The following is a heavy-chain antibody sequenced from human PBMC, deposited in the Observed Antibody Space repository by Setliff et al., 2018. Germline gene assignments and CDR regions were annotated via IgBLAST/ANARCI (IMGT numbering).Heavy chain of an antibody. V-gene: IGHV4-34*01. J-gene: IGHJ4*02. CDR1: GGSLSGYY. CDR2: IDHSGRT. D-gene: IGHD2-21*02. Sequence: SETLSLTCAVYGGSLSGYYWTWIRQSPGKGLEWIGEIDHSGRTNYNPSLRSRVTISLDTSKQQFSLNLISVTAADTAVYYCARDLYCGGHCYQLFDSWGQGTLVTVSS. CDR3: ARDLYCGGHCYQLFDS.